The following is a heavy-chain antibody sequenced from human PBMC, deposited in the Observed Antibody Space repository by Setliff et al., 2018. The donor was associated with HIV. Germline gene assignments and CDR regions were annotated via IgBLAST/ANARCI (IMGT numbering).Heavy chain of an antibody. Sequence: SETLSLTCTVSPVSISSTSYYWAWIRQPPGKGLEWIGCVYHRGTTYYNPSLKSRLAMSVDTSKNKFFLKLNSLTAADTAVYYCSLQHGRPMRWFDPWGPGTLVTVSS. CDR2: VYHRGTT. V-gene: IGHV4-39*01. CDR1: PVSISSTSYY. D-gene: IGHD2-2*01. J-gene: IGHJ5*02. CDR3: SLQHGRPMRWFDP.